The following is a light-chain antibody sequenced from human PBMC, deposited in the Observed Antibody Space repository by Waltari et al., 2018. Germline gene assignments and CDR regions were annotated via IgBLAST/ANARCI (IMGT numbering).Light chain of an antibody. V-gene: IGKV3-20*01. CDR2: GTA. J-gene: IGKJ1*01. Sequence: ELVLTQSPGTLSLSPGARATLSCSASQSISNAYITWHQQKSGQSPRLLVYGTATRATGVPDRFSGSGSGTDFTLTISGLEPEDFAVYYCQQYGKLSWTFGQGTKGEIK. CDR1: QSISNAY. CDR3: QQYGKLSWT.